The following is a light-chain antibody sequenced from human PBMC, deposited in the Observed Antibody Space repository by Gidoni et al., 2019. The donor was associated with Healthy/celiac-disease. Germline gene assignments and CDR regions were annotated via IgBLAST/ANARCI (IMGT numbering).Light chain of an antibody. J-gene: IGLJ2*01. CDR2: QDS. V-gene: IGLV3-1*01. CDR1: KLGDKY. CDR3: QAWDSSTVV. Sequence: SYALTPPPSVSVSPGQTASITCSGDKLGDKYACWYQQKPGQSPVLVIYQDSKRPSGIPERFSGSKSGNTATLTISGTQAMDEADYYCQAWDSSTVVFGGGTKLTVL.